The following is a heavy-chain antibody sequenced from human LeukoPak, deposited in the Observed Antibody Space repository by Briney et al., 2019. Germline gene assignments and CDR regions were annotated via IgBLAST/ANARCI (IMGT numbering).Heavy chain of an antibody. J-gene: IGHJ4*02. CDR3: ARGGLGAAAWGFYFDY. V-gene: IGHV1-24*01. D-gene: IGHD6-13*01. CDR1: GYTLTELS. CDR2: FDPEDGET. Sequence: ASVKVSCKVSGYTLTELSMHWVRQAPGKGLEWMGGFDPEDGETIYAQKFQGRVTMTEDTSTDTAYMELSSLRSEDTAVYYCARGGLGAAAWGFYFDYWGQGTLVTVS.